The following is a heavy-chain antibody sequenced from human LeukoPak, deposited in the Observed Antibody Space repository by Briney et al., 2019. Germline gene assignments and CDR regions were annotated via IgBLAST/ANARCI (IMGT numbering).Heavy chain of an antibody. CDR1: GGSISSDNYY. J-gene: IGHJ4*02. CDR2: IYYSGNT. CDR3: SRYRYTYGSNFDY. Sequence: PSETLSLTCTVSGGSISSDNYYWGWVRQPPGKGLEWIASIYYSGNTYYNPSLKGRVTMSVDTSKNQFSLKLDSVTAADTAVYFCSRYRYTYGSNFDYWGQGTLVTVSS. D-gene: IGHD5-18*01. V-gene: IGHV4-39*01.